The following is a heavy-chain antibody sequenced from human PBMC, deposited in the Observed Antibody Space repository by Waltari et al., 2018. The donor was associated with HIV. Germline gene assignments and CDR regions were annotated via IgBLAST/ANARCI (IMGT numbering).Heavy chain of an antibody. CDR1: GFAFTDSY. J-gene: IGHJ4*02. V-gene: IGHV3-11*01. CDR2: ISRSGNRT. CDR3: ARGRQWLAFDF. D-gene: IGHD6-19*01. Sequence: QMQLVESGGGLVKHGGSLRLSCAAAGFAFTDSYMTWVRQPPGKGLEFVAYISRSGNRTYYADSVRGRFNISRDNAAKFLYLQMDSLRVDDTATYYCARGRQWLAFDFWGQGNVVAVSS.